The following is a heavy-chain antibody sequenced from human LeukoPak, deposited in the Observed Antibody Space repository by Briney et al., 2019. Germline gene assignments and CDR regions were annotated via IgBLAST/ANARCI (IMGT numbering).Heavy chain of an antibody. D-gene: IGHD4-11*01. J-gene: IGHJ6*02. CDR2: INPYNGNT. V-gene: IGHV1-18*01. Sequence: ASVTVSCKASGYTFTSYGISWVRQAPGQGLEWMGWINPYNGNTNYAQKVQGRVTMTTDTSTSIAYMELRSLRSDDTAVFYCARDLRPDDYSDYGYYGMDVWGQGTTVTVSS. CDR3: ARDLRPDDYSDYGYYGMDV. CDR1: GYTFTSYG.